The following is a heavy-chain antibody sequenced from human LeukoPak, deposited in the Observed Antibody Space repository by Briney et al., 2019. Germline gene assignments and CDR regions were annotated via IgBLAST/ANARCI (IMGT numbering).Heavy chain of an antibody. CDR3: ARGPSGYHNT. CDR1: GFTFSSYS. Sequence: GGSLRLSCAASGFTFSSYSMHWVRQAPGKGLEWVSSITSSSSYIYYADSVKGRFTISRDNAKNSLFLQMNSLRAEDTAVYYCARGPSGYHNTGGQGTLVTVSS. CDR2: ITSSSSYI. J-gene: IGHJ4*02. V-gene: IGHV3-21*01. D-gene: IGHD5-12*01.